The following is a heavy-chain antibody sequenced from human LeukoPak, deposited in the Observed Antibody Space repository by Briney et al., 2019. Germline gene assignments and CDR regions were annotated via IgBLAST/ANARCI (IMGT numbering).Heavy chain of an antibody. D-gene: IGHD3-10*01. CDR2: INHSGST. Sequence: PSETLSLTCAVSGGSFSGYYWSWIRQPPGKGLEWIGEINHSGSTDYNPSLKSRVTISVDTSKNQFSLKLSSVTAADTAVYYCARILHGSGSYSKTGLDYWGQGTLVTVSS. V-gene: IGHV4-34*01. CDR1: GGSFSGYY. J-gene: IGHJ4*02. CDR3: ARILHGSGSYSKTGLDY.